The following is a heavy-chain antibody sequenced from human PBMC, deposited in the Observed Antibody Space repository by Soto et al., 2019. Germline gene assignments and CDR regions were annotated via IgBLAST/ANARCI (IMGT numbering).Heavy chain of an antibody. Sequence: GGSLRLSCAASGFTFSSYAMSWVRQAPGKGLEWVSVISGSGDTTNYADSVKDRFTISRDNSKNSLYLQMNGLRVEDTAIYYCAKSSSWAHYYYLDVWGKGTTVTVSS. J-gene: IGHJ6*03. CDR1: GFTFSSYA. CDR3: AKSSSWAHYYYLDV. V-gene: IGHV3-23*01. CDR2: ISGSGDTT. D-gene: IGHD2-2*01.